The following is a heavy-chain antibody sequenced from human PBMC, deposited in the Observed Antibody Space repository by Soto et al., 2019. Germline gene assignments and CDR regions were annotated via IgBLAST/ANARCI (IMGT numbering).Heavy chain of an antibody. Sequence: GGSLRLSCAASGFTFSSYAMHWVRQAPGKGLEWVAVISYDGSNKYYADSVKGRFTISRDNSKNTLYLQMNSLRAEDTAVYYCARDGLDTAMAGDAFDIWGQGTMVTVSS. J-gene: IGHJ3*02. CDR1: GFTFSSYA. CDR3: ARDGLDTAMAGDAFDI. D-gene: IGHD5-18*01. CDR2: ISYDGSNK. V-gene: IGHV3-30-3*01.